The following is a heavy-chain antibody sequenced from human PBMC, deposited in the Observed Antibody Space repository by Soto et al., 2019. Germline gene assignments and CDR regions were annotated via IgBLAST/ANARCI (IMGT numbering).Heavy chain of an antibody. CDR3: ARRTAYDFWSGYNPRRYYYYYYMDV. V-gene: IGHV4-59*08. J-gene: IGHJ6*03. CDR1: GGSIGSYY. D-gene: IGHD3-3*01. CDR2: IYYSGST. Sequence: PSETLSLTCTVSGGSIGSYYWSWIRQPPGKGLERIGYIYYSGSTNYNPSLKSRVTISVDTSKNQFSLKLSSVTAADTAVYYCARRTAYDFWSGYNPRRYYYYYYMDVWGKGTTVTVSS.